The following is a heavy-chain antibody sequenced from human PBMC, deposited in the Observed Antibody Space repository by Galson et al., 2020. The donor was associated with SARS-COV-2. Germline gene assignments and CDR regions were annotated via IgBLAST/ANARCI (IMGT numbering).Heavy chain of an antibody. J-gene: IGHJ4*02. D-gene: IGHD5-18*01. CDR2: IWYDGSNK. Sequence: GGSLRLSCAASGFTFSSYGMHWVRQAPGKGLEWVAVIWYDGSNKYYADSVKGRFTISSDNSKNTLYLQMNSLIAEDTAVYYCARDTAMVLGYFDYWGQGTLVTVSS. V-gene: IGHV3-33*01. CDR3: ARDTAMVLGYFDY. CDR1: GFTFSSYG.